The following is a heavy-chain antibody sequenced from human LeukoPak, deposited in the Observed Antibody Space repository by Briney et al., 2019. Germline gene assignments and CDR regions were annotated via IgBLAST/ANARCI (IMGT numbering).Heavy chain of an antibody. J-gene: IGHJ6*03. CDR1: GFTFDDYA. V-gene: IGHV3-9*01. Sequence: PGGSLRLSCAASGFTFDDYAMHWVRQAPGKGLEWVSGISWNSGSIGYADSVKGRFTISRDNAKNSLYLQMNSLRAEDTALYYCAKDARAGYYYYMDVWGKGTTVSISS. CDR2: ISWNSGSI. CDR3: AKDARAGYYYYMDV.